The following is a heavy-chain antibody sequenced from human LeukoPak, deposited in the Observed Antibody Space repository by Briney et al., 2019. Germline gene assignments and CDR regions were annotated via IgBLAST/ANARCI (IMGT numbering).Heavy chain of an antibody. CDR2: ISYDGSNK. Sequence: PGGSLRLSCAASGFTFSSYAMHWVRQAPGKGLEWVAVISYDGSNKYYADSVKGRFTISRDNSKNTLYLQMNSLRAEDTAVYYCARDSRDSSGYYCDAFDIWGQGTMVTVSS. CDR3: ARDSRDSSGYYCDAFDI. CDR1: GFTFSSYA. J-gene: IGHJ3*02. V-gene: IGHV3-30-3*01. D-gene: IGHD3-22*01.